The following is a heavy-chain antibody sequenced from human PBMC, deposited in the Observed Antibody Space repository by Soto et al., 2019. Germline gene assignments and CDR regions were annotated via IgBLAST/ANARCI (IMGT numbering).Heavy chain of an antibody. J-gene: IGHJ5*02. CDR3: ATGRAGNWFDP. CDR2: IYYSGST. Sequence: TSETLSLTCTVSGGSISSYYWIWIRQPPGKGLEWIGYIYYSGSTNYNPSLKSRVTISVDTSKNQFSLKLSSVTAADTAVYYCATGRAGNWFDPWGQGTLVTVSS. CDR1: GGSISSYY. V-gene: IGHV4-59*01. D-gene: IGHD6-25*01.